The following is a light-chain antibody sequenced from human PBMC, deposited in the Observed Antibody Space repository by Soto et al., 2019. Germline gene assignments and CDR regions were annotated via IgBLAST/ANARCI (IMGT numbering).Light chain of an antibody. CDR1: QSISSY. CDR2: AAS. J-gene: IGKJ3*01. CDR3: QQSYSTLT. V-gene: IGKV1-39*01. Sequence: DIQMTQSPSSLSASVGDRVTITCRASQSISSYLHWYQQKPGKAPKLLIYAASSLQSGLPSRFRGSGSGTDCTRTISSLQPEDCATYYCQQSYSTLTFGPGTKVDIK.